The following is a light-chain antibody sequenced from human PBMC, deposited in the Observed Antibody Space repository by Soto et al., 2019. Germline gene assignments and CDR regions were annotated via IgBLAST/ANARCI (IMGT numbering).Light chain of an antibody. Sequence: DIQMTQSPSTLSASVGDRVTITCRASQSISSWLAWYQQKPGKAPKLLIYAASTLQAGVPSRFGGSGSGTDFTLTISSLQPEDVAAYYCQKYNSAPLTFGGGTKVDIK. V-gene: IGKV1-27*01. CDR3: QKYNSAPLT. J-gene: IGKJ4*01. CDR2: AAS. CDR1: QSISSW.